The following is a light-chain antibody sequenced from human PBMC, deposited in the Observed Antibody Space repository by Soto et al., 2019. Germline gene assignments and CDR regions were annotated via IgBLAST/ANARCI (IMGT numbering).Light chain of an antibody. CDR2: GAS. J-gene: IGKJ5*01. CDR1: QSVSSSY. CDR3: QQYGSSPIT. Sequence: EIVLTQSPGTLSLSPGERATLSCRASQSVSSSYLAWYQQKPGQAPRLLIYGASTRATGIPDRFSGDGSVTHFTLTISRLEAEDFVMYYCQQYGSSPITFGQGTRLEI. V-gene: IGKV3-20*01.